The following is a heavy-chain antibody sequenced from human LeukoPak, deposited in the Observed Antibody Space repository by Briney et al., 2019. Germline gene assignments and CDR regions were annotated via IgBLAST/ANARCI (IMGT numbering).Heavy chain of an antibody. D-gene: IGHD4-23*01. V-gene: IGHV4-39*07. CDR1: GGYIITSGHS. J-gene: IGHJ5*02. CDR2: IYYTGVT. CDR3: ARERSSSGGHNWFDP. Sequence: SETLSLTCTVSGGYIITSGHSWGWIRQPPGKGLEWIGSIYYTGVTSTNPFFRSRMSISVDTSKNQFSLNLTSVTAADAAVYYCARERSSSGGHNWFDPWGQGTLVTVSS.